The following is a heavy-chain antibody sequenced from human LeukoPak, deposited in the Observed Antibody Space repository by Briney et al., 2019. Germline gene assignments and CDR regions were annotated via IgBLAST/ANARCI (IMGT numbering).Heavy chain of an antibody. Sequence: GGSLRLSCAASGFTFSSYAMHWVRQAPGKGLEWVAVISYDGSNKYYADSVKGRFTISRDNSKNTLYLQMNSLRAEDTAVYYCAKRPNRPQEGEIHFDYWGQGTLVTVSS. V-gene: IGHV3-30-3*02. CDR1: GFTFSSYA. J-gene: IGHJ4*02. CDR3: AKRPNRPQEGEIHFDY. CDR2: ISYDGSNK. D-gene: IGHD3-16*01.